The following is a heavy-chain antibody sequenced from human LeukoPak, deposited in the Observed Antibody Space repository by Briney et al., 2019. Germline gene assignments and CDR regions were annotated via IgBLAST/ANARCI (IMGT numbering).Heavy chain of an antibody. V-gene: IGHV3-20*04. CDR1: GFTFDDYG. D-gene: IGHD1-26*01. CDR2: INWNGGST. Sequence: RTGGSLRLSCAASGFTFDDYGVSWVRQAPGKGLEWVSGINWNGGSTGYADSVKGRFTISRDNAKNSLYLQMNSLRAEDTALSYCARGSEGWELLTAAFDIWGQGTMVTVSS. J-gene: IGHJ3*02. CDR3: ARGSEGWELLTAAFDI.